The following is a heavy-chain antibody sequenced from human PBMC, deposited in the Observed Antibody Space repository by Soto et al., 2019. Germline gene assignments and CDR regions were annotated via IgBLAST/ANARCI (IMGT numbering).Heavy chain of an antibody. J-gene: IGHJ4*02. CDR3: AKVPRPGHGGNPYYFDY. V-gene: IGHV3-23*01. CDR1: GFTFSSYA. D-gene: IGHD2-15*01. CDR2: ISGSGGST. Sequence: GGSLRLSCAASGFTFSSYAMSWVRQAPGKGLEWVSAISGSGGSTYYADSVKGRFTISRDNSKNTLYLQMNSLRAEDTAVYYCAKVPRPGHGGNPYYFDYWGQGTLVTVSS.